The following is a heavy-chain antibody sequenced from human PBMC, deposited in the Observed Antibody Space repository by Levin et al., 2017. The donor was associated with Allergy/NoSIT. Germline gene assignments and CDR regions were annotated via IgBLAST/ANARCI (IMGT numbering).Heavy chain of an antibody. CDR3: ARQTIFGVLHTLDY. Sequence: RSSETLSLTCVVYGGSFSGYYWSWIRQPPGKGLEWIGEVNHSGSTNYNPSLKSRVTISVDTSKNQFSLKLSSVTAADTAVYYCARQTIFGVLHTLDYWGQGALVTVSS. CDR1: GGSFSGYY. D-gene: IGHD3-3*01. J-gene: IGHJ4*02. V-gene: IGHV4-34*01. CDR2: VNHSGST.